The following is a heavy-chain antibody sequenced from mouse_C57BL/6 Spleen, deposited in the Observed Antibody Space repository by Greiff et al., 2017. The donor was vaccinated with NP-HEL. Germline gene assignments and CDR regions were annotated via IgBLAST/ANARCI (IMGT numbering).Heavy chain of an antibody. CDR1: GYTFTDYN. V-gene: IGHV1-22*01. D-gene: IGHD1-1*01. CDR3: VPFYGSSPWFAY. Sequence: EVQLQQSGPELVKPGASVKMSCKASGYTFTDYNMHWVKQSHGKSLEWIGYINPNNGGTSYNQKFKGKATLTGNKSSSTAYMELRSLPSEDSAVYYCVPFYGSSPWFAYWGQGTLVTVSA. CDR2: INPNNGGT. J-gene: IGHJ3*01.